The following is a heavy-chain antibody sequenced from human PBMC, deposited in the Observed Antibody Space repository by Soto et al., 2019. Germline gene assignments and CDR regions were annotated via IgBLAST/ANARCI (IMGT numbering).Heavy chain of an antibody. J-gene: IGHJ6*02. CDR2: IYYSGST. CDR1: GGSISSGDYY. V-gene: IGHV4-30-4*01. Sequence: SETLSLTCTVSGGSISSGDYYWSWIRHPPGKGLEWIGYIYYSGSTYYNPSLKSRVTISVDTSKNQFSLKLSSVTAADTAVYYCATFRALYGIDVWGQGTTVTVSS. CDR3: ATFRALYGIDV.